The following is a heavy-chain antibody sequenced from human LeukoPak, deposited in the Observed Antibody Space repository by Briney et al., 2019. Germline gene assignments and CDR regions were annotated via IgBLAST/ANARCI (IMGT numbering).Heavy chain of an antibody. CDR2: INHSGAT. Sequence: SETLSLTCGVYDGSFSGSYWTWIRQPPGKGLEWVGEINHSGATDYNPALKSRVSMSVDTSKKQFSLKLSSVTAADTAVYFCARDVAGYYSFWGQGTLVTVSS. V-gene: IGHV4-34*10. CDR1: DGSFSGSY. D-gene: IGHD6-19*01. J-gene: IGHJ4*02. CDR3: ARDVAGYYSF.